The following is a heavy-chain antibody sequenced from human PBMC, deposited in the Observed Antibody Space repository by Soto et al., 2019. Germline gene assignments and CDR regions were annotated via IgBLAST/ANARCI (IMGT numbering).Heavy chain of an antibody. CDR2: IYYSGST. CDR3: ARDYNWNYVHAFDI. Sequence: SDTLSLTCTFNSFSITSGANYWSCIRQHPGKGLEWIGYIYYSGSTYYNPSLKSRVTISVDTSKNQFSLKLSSVTAADTAVYYCARDYNWNYVHAFDIWGQGTMVT. J-gene: IGHJ3*02. V-gene: IGHV4-31*03. CDR1: SFSITSGANY. D-gene: IGHD1-7*01.